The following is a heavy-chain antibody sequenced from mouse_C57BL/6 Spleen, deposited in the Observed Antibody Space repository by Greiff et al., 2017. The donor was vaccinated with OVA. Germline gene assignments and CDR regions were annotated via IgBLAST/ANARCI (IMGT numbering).Heavy chain of an antibody. CDR1: GYSFTGYY. V-gene: IGHV1-42*01. CDR2: INPSTGGT. D-gene: IGHD2-3*01. Sequence: EVQLQQSGPELVKPGASVKISCKASGYSFTGYYMNWVKQSPEKSLEWIGEINPSTGGTTYNQKFKAKATLTVDKSSSTAYMQLKSLTSEDSAVYYCARWNRRPYDGSNYAMDDWGQGTSVTVSS. CDR3: ARWNRRPYDGSNYAMDD. J-gene: IGHJ4*01.